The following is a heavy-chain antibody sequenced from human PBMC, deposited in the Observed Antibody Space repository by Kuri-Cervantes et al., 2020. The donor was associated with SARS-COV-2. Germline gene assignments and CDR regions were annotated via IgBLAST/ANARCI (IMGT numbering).Heavy chain of an antibody. Sequence: ASVKVSCKASGYTFTSYAMHWVRQAPGQRLEWMGWINAGNGNTKYSQKFQGRVTITRDTSASTAYMELSSLRPEDTAVYYCARDLTVTTALGYWGQGTLVTVSS. J-gene: IGHJ4*02. V-gene: IGHV1-3*01. CDR3: ARDLTVTTALGY. CDR1: GYTFTSYA. CDR2: INAGNGNT. D-gene: IGHD4-17*01.